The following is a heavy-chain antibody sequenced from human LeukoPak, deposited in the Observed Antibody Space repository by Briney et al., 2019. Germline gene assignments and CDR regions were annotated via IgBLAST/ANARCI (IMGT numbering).Heavy chain of an antibody. Sequence: PSETLSLTCTVSGYSISSGYYWGWIRQPPGKGLEWIGSIYHSGSTYYNPSLKSRVTISVDTSKNQFSLELSSVTAADTAVYYCARLEYYDSSGSHYYYYLDVWGRGTTVTISS. CDR2: IYHSGST. CDR1: GYSISSGYY. D-gene: IGHD3-22*01. V-gene: IGHV4-38-2*02. CDR3: ARLEYYDSSGSHYYYYLDV. J-gene: IGHJ6*03.